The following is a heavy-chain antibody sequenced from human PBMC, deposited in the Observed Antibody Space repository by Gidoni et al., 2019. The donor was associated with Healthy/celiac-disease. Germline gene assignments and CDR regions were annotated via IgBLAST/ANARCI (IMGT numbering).Heavy chain of an antibody. CDR2: IKQDGSEK. CDR3: ARGPRGLGVVVAATSLDY. Sequence: EVQLVESGGGLVQPGGSLRLSCAASGFTFSSYWMSWVRQAPGKGLEWVANIKQDGSEKYYVDSVKGRFTISRDNAKNSLYLQMNSLRAEDTAVYYCARGPRGLGVVVAATSLDYWGQGTLVTVSS. D-gene: IGHD2-15*01. V-gene: IGHV3-7*01. CDR1: GFTFSSYW. J-gene: IGHJ4*02.